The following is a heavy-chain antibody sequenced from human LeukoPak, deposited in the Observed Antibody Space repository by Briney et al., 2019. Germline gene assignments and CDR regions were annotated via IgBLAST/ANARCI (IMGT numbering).Heavy chain of an antibody. CDR3: AKDLSPYSSSWIFDY. J-gene: IGHJ4*02. CDR1: GFTFSSYG. D-gene: IGHD6-13*01. Sequence: GGSLRLSCAAPGFTFSSYGMHWVRQSPGKALEWVAAISYDGSNKYYADSVKGRFTISRDNSKNTLHLQMNSLRAEDTSVYYCAKDLSPYSSSWIFDYWGQGTLVTVSS. CDR2: ISYDGSNK. V-gene: IGHV3-30*18.